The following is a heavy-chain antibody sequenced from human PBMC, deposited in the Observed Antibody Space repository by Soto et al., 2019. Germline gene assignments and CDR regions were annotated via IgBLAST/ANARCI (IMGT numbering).Heavy chain of an antibody. V-gene: IGHV1-69*02. J-gene: IGHJ3*02. CDR1: GCTFSSYT. CDR2: IIPILGIA. CDR3: ARADVLPAFDI. Sequence: ASVNVSCKASGCTFSSYTISWVRQAPGQGLEWMGRIIPILGIANYAQKFQGRVTITADKSTSTAYMELSSLRSEDTAVYYCARADVLPAFDIWGQGTMVTVSS.